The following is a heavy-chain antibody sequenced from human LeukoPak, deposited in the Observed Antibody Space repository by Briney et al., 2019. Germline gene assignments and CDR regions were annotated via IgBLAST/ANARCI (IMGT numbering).Heavy chain of an antibody. J-gene: IGHJ4*02. CDR2: ISSSSSYI. CDR1: GFTFSSYS. CDR3: GRAYDFSRH. Sequence: KTGGSLRLSCVTSGFTFSSYSMNWVRQAPGKGLEWVSSISSSSSYIYYADSVKGRFTISRDNAKNSLYLQMNSLRAGDTALYYCGRAYDFSRHWGQGTLVTVS. V-gene: IGHV3-21*01. D-gene: IGHD3-3*01.